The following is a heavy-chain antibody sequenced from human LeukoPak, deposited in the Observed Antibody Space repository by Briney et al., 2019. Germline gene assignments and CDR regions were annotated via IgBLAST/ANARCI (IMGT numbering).Heavy chain of an antibody. D-gene: IGHD3-10*01. CDR2: INPNSGGT. J-gene: IGHJ4*02. V-gene: IGHV1-2*02. CDR3: ARDRYVSVRGVFLPPNRGYFDY. CDR1: GYTFTGYY. Sequence: ASVKVSCKASGYTFTGYYMHWVRQAPGQGLEWMGWINPNSGGTNYAQKFQGRVTMTRDTSISTAYMELSRLRSDDTAVYYCARDRYVSVRGVFLPPNRGYFDYWGQGTLVTVSS.